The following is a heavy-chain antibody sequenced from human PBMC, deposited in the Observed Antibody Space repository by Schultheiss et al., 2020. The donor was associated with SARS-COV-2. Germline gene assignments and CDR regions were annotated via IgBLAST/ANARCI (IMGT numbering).Heavy chain of an antibody. Sequence: ASVKVSCKASGYNVVSYGISWVRQATGQGLEWMGWMNPNSGGTNYAQKFQGRVTMTRDTSISTAYMELSRLRSDDTAVYYCARDPGPDYVWGSYRYWFDYWGQGTLVTVSS. J-gene: IGHJ4*02. D-gene: IGHD3-16*02. CDR1: GYNVVSYG. CDR3: ARDPGPDYVWGSYRYWFDY. V-gene: IGHV1-2*02. CDR2: MNPNSGGT.